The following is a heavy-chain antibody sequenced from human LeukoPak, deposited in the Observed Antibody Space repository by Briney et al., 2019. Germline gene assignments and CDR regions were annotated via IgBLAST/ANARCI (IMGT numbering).Heavy chain of an antibody. CDR3: ASIYYDIRVD. CDR2: INSDGSST. D-gene: IGHD3-9*01. V-gene: IGHV3-74*01. J-gene: IGHJ4*02. CDR1: GFIFSSYW. Sequence: GWALRLSCAASGFIFSSYWMHWVGHAPAKGRVWVSRINSDGSSTNYADSVKGRFTISRDNAKNTLYLQMNSLRAEDTAVYYCASIYYDIRVDWGQGTLVTVSS.